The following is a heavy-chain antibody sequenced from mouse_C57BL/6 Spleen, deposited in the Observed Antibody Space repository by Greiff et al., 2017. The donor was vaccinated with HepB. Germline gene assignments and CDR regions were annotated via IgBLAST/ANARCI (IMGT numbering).Heavy chain of an antibody. Sequence: VQVVESGAELARPGASVKLSCKASGYTFTSYGISWVKQRTGQGLEWMGEIYPRSDNTYYNEKFMGKATLTAGKSSSTSYMELRSLTSAYSAVYVCARSDSSGYWGQGTTLTVSS. D-gene: IGHD3-2*02. V-gene: IGHV1-81*01. CDR1: GYTFTSYG. J-gene: IGHJ2*01. CDR2: IYPRSDNT. CDR3: ARSDSSGY.